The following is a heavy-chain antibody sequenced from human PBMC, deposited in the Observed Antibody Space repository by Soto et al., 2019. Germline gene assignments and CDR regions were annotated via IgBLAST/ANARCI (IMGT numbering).Heavy chain of an antibody. D-gene: IGHD3-10*01. V-gene: IGHV3-48*02. CDR3: RGTVPGNYYYYGMDV. J-gene: IGHJ6*02. Sequence: PGGSLRLSCAASGFTFSSYSMNWVRQAPGKGLEWVSYISSSSSTIYYADSVKGRFTISRDNAKNSLYLQMNSLRDEDTAVYYCRGTVPGNYYYYGMDVWGQGTTVTVSS. CDR2: ISSSSSTI. CDR1: GFTFSSYS.